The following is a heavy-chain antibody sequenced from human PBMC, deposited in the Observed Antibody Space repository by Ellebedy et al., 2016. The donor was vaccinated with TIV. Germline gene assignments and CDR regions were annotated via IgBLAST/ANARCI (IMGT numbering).Heavy chain of an antibody. J-gene: IGHJ4*02. CDR3: TYSSSTDY. CDR1: GFTLSSFG. D-gene: IGHD6-6*01. Sequence: GGSLRLSXVVSGFTLSSFGMHWVRQAPGEALEWVAIISYDGTNKYHADSVKGRFTISRDNSKNTLYLQMNSLRAEDTAVYYCTYSSSTDYWGQGTLVTVSS. CDR2: ISYDGTNK. V-gene: IGHV3-30*03.